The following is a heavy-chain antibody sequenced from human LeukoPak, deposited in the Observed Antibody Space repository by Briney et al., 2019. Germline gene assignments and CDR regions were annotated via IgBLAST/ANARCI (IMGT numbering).Heavy chain of an antibody. CDR3: AKVGVLYDSSGFYPDY. CDR2: ISYDGSNK. CDR1: GFTFSSYG. Sequence: GRSLRLSCAASGFTFSSYGMHWVRQAPGKGLEWVAVISYDGSNKYYADSVKGRFTISRDNSKNTLYLQMNSLRAEDTAVYYCAKVGVLYDSSGFYPDYWGQGTLVSVSS. V-gene: IGHV3-30*18. D-gene: IGHD3-22*01. J-gene: IGHJ4*02.